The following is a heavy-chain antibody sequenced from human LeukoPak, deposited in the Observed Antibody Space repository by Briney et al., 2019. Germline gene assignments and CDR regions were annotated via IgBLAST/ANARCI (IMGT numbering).Heavy chain of an antibody. CDR1: GFIFTDYC. CDR3: AAGLGATEVDA. J-gene: IGHJ5*02. CDR2: IKEDGSEK. D-gene: IGHD1-26*01. V-gene: IGHV3-7*01. Sequence: PGGSLRLSCAASGFIFTDYCMYWVRQAPGRGLAWVAIIKEDGSEKNYVDSVKGRFTISRDNAKNSVYLQMNSLRVEDTAVYYCAAGLGATEVDAWGQGTTVTVSS.